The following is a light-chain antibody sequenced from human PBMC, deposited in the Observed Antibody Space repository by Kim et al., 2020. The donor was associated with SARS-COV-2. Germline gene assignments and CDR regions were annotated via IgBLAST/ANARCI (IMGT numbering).Light chain of an antibody. CDR1: QDISNY. Sequence: PISLAASVGDRVTSTCQASQDISNYLNWYQQKPGKAPKLLMYDASNLETGVPSRFSGSGSGTDFTFTISSLQPEDIATYYCQQYETFGQGTKLEI. J-gene: IGKJ2*01. V-gene: IGKV1-33*01. CDR3: QQYET. CDR2: DAS.